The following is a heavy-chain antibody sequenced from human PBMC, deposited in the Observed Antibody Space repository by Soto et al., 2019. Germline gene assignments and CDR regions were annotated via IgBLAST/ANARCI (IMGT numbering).Heavy chain of an antibody. V-gene: IGHV1-69*12. Sequence: QVQLVQSGAEVKKPGSSVKVSCKASGGTFSSYAISWVRQAPGQGLEWMGGIIPIFGTANYSQKFQGRVTITADESTSTAYMELSSLRSEDTAVYYGATPGLPNYYYYGMDVWGQGTTVTVSS. CDR1: GGTFSSYA. CDR2: IIPIFGTA. CDR3: ATPGLPNYYYYGMDV. D-gene: IGHD5-18*01. J-gene: IGHJ6*02.